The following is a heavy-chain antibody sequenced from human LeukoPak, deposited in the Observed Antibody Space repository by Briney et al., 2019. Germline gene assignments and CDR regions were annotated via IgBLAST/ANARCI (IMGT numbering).Heavy chain of an antibody. V-gene: IGHV3-15*01. Sequence: PGGSLRLSCAASGFTFSNAWMSWVRQAPGKGLEWVGRIKSKTDGGTTDYAAPVKGRFTISRDDSKNTLYLQMNSLKTEDTAVYYCTTLYYYDSSGYRISNYWGQGTLVTVSS. CDR2: IKSKTDGGTT. J-gene: IGHJ4*02. CDR1: GFTFSNAW. CDR3: TTLYYYDSSGYRISNY. D-gene: IGHD3-22*01.